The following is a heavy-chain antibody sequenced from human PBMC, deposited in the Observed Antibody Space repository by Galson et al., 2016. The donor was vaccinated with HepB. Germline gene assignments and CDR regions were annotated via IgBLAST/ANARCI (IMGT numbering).Heavy chain of an antibody. Sequence: SVKVSCKASEYSFTSYDINWIRQATGQGLEWMGWMNPDSGDTGYAQNFQGRVTMTRDTSISTAYMELSSLRSEDTAVYYCARVRRSDFWSGFYTGNYYYGMGVWGQGTTVTVCS. D-gene: IGHD3-3*01. CDR3: ARVRRSDFWSGFYTGNYYYGMGV. J-gene: IGHJ6*02. CDR1: EYSFTSYD. V-gene: IGHV1-8*01. CDR2: MNPDSGDT.